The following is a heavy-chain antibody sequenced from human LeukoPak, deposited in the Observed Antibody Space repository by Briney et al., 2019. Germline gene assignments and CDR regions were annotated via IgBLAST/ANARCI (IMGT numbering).Heavy chain of an antibody. CDR1: GFSFGTYG. CDR3: AKVSNYTNDLWSGYPSTGPFDY. J-gene: IGHJ4*02. CDR2: ISGESSTI. D-gene: IGHD3-3*01. V-gene: IGHV3-48*01. Sequence: PGGSLRLSCAASGFSFGTYGVNWVRQAPGKGLEWISYISGESSTIYYADSVKGRFTISRDNSKNTLYQQMNSLRAEDTAVYYCAKVSNYTNDLWSGYPSTGPFDYWGQGTLVTVSS.